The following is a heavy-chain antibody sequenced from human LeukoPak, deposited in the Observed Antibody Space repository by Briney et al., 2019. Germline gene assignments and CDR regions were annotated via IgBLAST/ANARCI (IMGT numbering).Heavy chain of an antibody. Sequence: PGGSLTLSCAVSGFTFSNYEMNWVRQPPGKGLVWGSYIIISGSNIYYADSVKGRFTISRDNAKNSLYLQMNSLRAEDTAVYYCAREGVVISAAVDYWGQGTLVTVSS. V-gene: IGHV3-48*03. J-gene: IGHJ4*02. CDR3: AREGVVISAAVDY. CDR2: IIISGSNI. D-gene: IGHD2-2*01. CDR1: GFTFSNYE.